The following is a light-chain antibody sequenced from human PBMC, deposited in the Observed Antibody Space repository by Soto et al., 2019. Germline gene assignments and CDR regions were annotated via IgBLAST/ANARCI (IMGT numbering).Light chain of an antibody. CDR2: GAS. V-gene: IGKV3-20*01. CDR1: QSVSSSY. Sequence: IVLTQSPGSLSLCPGERATLSCSASQSVSSSYLAWYQQKPGHAPRLLVYGASSRATDIPDSFSSSGSVTDFTLTISRLEPEDFAVYYCQQYGSSPPTFGQGTKVDI. J-gene: IGKJ1*01. CDR3: QQYGSSPPT.